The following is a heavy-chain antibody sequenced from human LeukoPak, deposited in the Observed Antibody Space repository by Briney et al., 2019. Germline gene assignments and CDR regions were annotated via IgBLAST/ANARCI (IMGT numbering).Heavy chain of an antibody. Sequence: PSETLSLTCTVSGGSISSYYWSWIRQPPGKGLEWIGNIYYSGSTNYNPSLKSRVTISVDTSKNQFSLKLSSVTAADTAVYYCARANGHSGGVWFGELSYYFDYWGQGTLVTVSS. CDR1: GGSISSYY. CDR2: IYYSGST. D-gene: IGHD3-10*01. CDR3: ARANGHSGGVWFGELSYYFDY. J-gene: IGHJ4*02. V-gene: IGHV4-59*01.